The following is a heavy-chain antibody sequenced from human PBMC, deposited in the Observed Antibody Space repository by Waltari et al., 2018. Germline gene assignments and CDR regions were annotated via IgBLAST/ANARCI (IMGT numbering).Heavy chain of an antibody. CDR2: ISVDGAKI. Sequence: QVQLVESGGGVVQPGRSLRLSCAASGFTFNNFAMHWVRQAPGKGLVLVALISVDGAKIYYTDSVRGRFTISRDNSKNTLYLQMESLKPEDTGVYYCARGGNVVVILAATLDYWGQGALVTVSS. D-gene: IGHD2-15*01. CDR1: GFTFNNFA. J-gene: IGHJ4*02. V-gene: IGHV3-30-3*01. CDR3: ARGGNVVVILAATLDY.